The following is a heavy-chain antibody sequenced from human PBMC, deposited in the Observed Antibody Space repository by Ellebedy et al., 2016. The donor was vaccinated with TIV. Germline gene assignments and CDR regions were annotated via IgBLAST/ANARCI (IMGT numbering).Heavy chain of an antibody. CDR1: GYTFTRYY. CDR2: VNPSGGST. D-gene: IGHD3-3*01. V-gene: IGHV1-46*04. Sequence: AASVKVSCKASGYTFTRYYMHWVRQAPGQGLEWMGIVNPSGGSTSYAQKLQGRVTMTRDTSTSTVYMEPSSLRSEDTAVYYCARDDLEDFWSGYPDYWGQGTLVTVSS. CDR3: ARDDLEDFWSGYPDY. J-gene: IGHJ4*02.